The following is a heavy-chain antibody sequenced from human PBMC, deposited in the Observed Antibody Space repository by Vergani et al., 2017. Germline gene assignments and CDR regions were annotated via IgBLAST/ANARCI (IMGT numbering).Heavy chain of an antibody. D-gene: IGHD3-10*01. CDR2: IFSNDEK. CDR1: GFSLSNARMG. Sequence: QITLKESGPTLVKPTQTLTLTCTVSGFSLSNARMGVSWIRQPPGKALEWLAHIFSNDEKSYSTSLKSRLTISKDTSKSQVVLTMTNMDPVDTATYYCARIGMGSGSYSDYWGQGTLVTVSS. V-gene: IGHV2-26*01. CDR3: ARIGMGSGSYSDY. J-gene: IGHJ4*02.